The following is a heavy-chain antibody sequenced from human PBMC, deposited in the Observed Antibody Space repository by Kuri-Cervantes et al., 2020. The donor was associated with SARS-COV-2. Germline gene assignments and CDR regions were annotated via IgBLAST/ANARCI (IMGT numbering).Heavy chain of an antibody. J-gene: IGHJ4*02. Sequence: SETLSLTCTVSGGSISSSSYYWGWIRQPPGKGLEWIGSIYYSGSTYYNPSLKSRVTISVDTSKNQFSLKVSSLSAADTAVFYCARHRGILDSVWGRHRFYHLHSWGQGTLVTVSS. CDR1: GGSISSSSYY. CDR3: ARHRGILDSVWGRHRFYHLHS. D-gene: IGHD3-16*02. V-gene: IGHV4-39*01. CDR2: IYYSGST.